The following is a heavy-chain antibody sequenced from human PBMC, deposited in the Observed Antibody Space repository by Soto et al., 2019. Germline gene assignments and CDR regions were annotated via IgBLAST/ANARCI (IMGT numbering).Heavy chain of an antibody. CDR3: ASNYYGSGFGAFDI. J-gene: IGHJ3*02. CDR1: VYTNTGYY. Sequence: VSVNVSCKASVYTNTGYYIHWGRIAIGQGLEWMGWINPNSGGTNYAQKFQGWVTMTRDTSISTAYMELSRLRSDDTAVYYCASNYYGSGFGAFDIWVQGTMVPVSS. D-gene: IGHD3-10*01. V-gene: IGHV1-2*04. CDR2: INPNSGGT.